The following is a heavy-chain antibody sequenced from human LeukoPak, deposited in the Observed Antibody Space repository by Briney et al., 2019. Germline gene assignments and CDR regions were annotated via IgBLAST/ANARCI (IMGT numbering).Heavy chain of an antibody. CDR3: ARDPRVTNNWFDP. CDR2: INSDGSST. D-gene: IGHD4-11*01. J-gene: IGHJ5*02. Sequence: PGGSLRLSCAASGFTFSSYWMHWVRQAPGKGLVWVSRINSDGSSTSYADSVTGRFTISRDNAKNTLDLQMNSLRAEDTAVYYCARDPRVTNNWFDPWGQGTLVTVSS. CDR1: GFTFSSYW. V-gene: IGHV3-74*01.